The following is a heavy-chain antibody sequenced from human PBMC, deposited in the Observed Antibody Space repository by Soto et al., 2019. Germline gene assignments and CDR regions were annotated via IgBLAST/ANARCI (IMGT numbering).Heavy chain of an antibody. J-gene: IGHJ4*01. D-gene: IGHD7-27*01. CDR3: AREAGDGSYFDY. CDR1: GGSIISGGYS. V-gene: IGHV4-30-2*01. Sequence: PSETLSLTCAVSGGSIISGGYSWSWIRQPPGKGLEWIGCIYHSENTYYNPSLMSRVTISVDTSKNQFSLKLRSVTAADTAVYYCAREAGDGSYFDYSGQGTLVTVSS. CDR2: IYHSENT.